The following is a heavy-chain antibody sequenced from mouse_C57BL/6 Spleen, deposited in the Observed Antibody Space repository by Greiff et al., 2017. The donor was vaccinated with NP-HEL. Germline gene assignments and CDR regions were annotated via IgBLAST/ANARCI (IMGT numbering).Heavy chain of an antibody. CDR3: ARDSSYYGNTYYAMDY. D-gene: IGHD2-1*01. Sequence: EVQLQQSGAELVKPGASVKLSCTASGFNIKDYYMHWVKQRTEQGLEWIGRMDPEAGENKYAPKFQGKATITADTSSNTAYLQLSSLTSEDTAVYYCARDSSYYGNTYYAMDYWGQGASVTVSS. V-gene: IGHV14-2*01. J-gene: IGHJ4*01. CDR1: GFNIKDYY. CDR2: MDPEAGEN.